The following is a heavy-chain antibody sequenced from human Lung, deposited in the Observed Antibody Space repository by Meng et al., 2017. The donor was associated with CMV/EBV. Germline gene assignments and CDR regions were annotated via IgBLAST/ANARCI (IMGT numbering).Heavy chain of an antibody. D-gene: IGHD2-15*01. V-gene: IGHV4-30-4*08. CDR1: GASISGGDLY. CDR2: IYYSEST. J-gene: IGHJ4*02. Sequence: LSCTVSGASISGGDLYWSWIRQPPGKGLEWIGYIYYSESTYFKSSLRSRVTISDDTSKNQFSLRLTSVTAADTAVYYCARSRAGAATPSPDYWGQGTLVTVSS. CDR3: ARSRAGAATPSPDY.